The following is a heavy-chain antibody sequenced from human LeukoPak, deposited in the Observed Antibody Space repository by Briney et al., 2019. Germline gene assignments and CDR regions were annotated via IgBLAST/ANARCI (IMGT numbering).Heavy chain of an antibody. CDR2: ISYDGSNK. CDR3: ARDAMITFGGVIVYYYYYGMDV. D-gene: IGHD3-16*02. CDR1: GFTFSSYA. V-gene: IGHV3-30-3*01. J-gene: IGHJ6*02. Sequence: PPGGSLRLSCAASGFTFSSYAMHWVRQAPGKGLEWVAVISYDGSNKYYADSVKGRFTISRDNSKNTLYLQMNSLRAEDTAVYYCARDAMITFGGVIVYYYYYGMDVWGQGTTVTVSS.